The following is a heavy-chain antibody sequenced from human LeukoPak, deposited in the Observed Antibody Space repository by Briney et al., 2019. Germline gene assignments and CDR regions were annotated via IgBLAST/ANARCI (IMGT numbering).Heavy chain of an antibody. V-gene: IGHV3-74*01. J-gene: IGHJ4*02. CDR2: ISSDGSST. CDR1: GFTFSSYW. D-gene: IGHD5-18*01. Sequence: GGSLRLSCAASGFTFSSYWMHWVRQAPGKGLVWVSRISSDGSSTSYADSVKGRFTISRDNAKNTLYLQMNSLRAEDTAVYYCARVIGGYSYGYPDYWGQGTLVTVSS. CDR3: ARVIGGYSYGYPDY.